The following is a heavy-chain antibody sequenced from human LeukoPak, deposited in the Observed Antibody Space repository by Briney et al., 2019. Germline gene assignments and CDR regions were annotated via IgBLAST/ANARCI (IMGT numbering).Heavy chain of an antibody. CDR2: IIPILDIA. CDR1: GGTFSSYA. Sequence: SVKVSCKASGGTFSSYAISWVRQAPGQGLEWMGRIIPILDIANYAQKFQGRVTITADKSTSTAYMELSSLRSEDTAVYYCAIFGGTTSYYFDYWGQGTLVTVSS. D-gene: IGHD1-1*01. J-gene: IGHJ4*02. V-gene: IGHV1-69*04. CDR3: AIFGGTTSYYFDY.